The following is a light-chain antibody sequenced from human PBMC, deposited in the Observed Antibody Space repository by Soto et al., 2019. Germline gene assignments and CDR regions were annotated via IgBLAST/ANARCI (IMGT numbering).Light chain of an antibody. J-gene: IGLJ2*01. CDR3: QSYDSSLNDVV. CDR1: SSNIGAGYD. V-gene: IGLV1-40*01. Sequence: QSALTQPPSVSGAPGQRVTISCTGSSSNIGAGYDVHWYQQLPGTAPKLLIYGNSNRPSGVPDRFSGSKSGTSASLAITGLQAEDEADYYCQSYDSSLNDVVFGGGTKLTVL. CDR2: GNS.